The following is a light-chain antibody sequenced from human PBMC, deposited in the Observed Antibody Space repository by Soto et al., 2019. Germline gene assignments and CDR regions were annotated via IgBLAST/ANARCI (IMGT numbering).Light chain of an antibody. J-gene: IGLJ1*01. Sequence: QSVLTQPASVSGSPGQSVTISCTRTSSDVGGYNYVSWYQQLPGKAPILMIYEVSNRPSGVFNRFSCSKSGNRASLCISGLHAHDGADYSCSSYTSGGASYVFRAETKVTVL. CDR2: EVS. CDR3: SSYTSGGASYV. CDR1: SSDVGGYNY. V-gene: IGLV2-14*01.